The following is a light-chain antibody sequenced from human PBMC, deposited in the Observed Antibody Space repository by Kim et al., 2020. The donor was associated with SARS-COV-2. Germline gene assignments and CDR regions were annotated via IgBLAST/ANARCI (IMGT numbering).Light chain of an antibody. V-gene: IGKV3-11*01. Sequence: WSPGESATLSCRASQSVSRSFAWYQQKPGQAPRLLIYDASKRATGIPARFSGSGSGTDFTLTISSLEPEDFAVYYCQQRSNWPLTFGGGTKVDIK. CDR3: QQRSNWPLT. CDR2: DAS. CDR1: QSVSRS. J-gene: IGKJ4*01.